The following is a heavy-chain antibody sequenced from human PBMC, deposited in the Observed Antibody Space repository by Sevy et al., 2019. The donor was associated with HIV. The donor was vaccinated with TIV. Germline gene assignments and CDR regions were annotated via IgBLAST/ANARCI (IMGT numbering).Heavy chain of an antibody. J-gene: IGHJ6*02. CDR2: IYYSGST. Sequence: SETLSLTCTVSGDSIANRDHYWTWIRQPPGKGLEWIGYIYYSGSTSYNPSLKSRVTMSVDMSKNHFSLRLRSVTAADTAVYYCAGEGLLWFGELSSPTHYYGMDVWGQGTTVTVSS. CDR3: AGEGLLWFGELSSPTHYYGMDV. V-gene: IGHV4-30-4*01. D-gene: IGHD3-10*01. CDR1: GDSIANRDHY.